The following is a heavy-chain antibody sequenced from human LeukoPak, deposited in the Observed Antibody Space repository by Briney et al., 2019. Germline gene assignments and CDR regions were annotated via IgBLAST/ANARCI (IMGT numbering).Heavy chain of an antibody. J-gene: IGHJ4*02. CDR2: INHSGST. D-gene: IGHD3-3*01. CDR1: GGSFSGYY. V-gene: IGHV4-34*01. Sequence: SETLSLTCAVYGGSFSGYYWSWIRQPPGKGLEWIGEINHSGSTNYNPSLKSRVTISVDTSKNQFSLKLSSATAADTAVYYCASRSYDFWSGYYVDYWGQGTLVTVSS. CDR3: ASRSYDFWSGYYVDY.